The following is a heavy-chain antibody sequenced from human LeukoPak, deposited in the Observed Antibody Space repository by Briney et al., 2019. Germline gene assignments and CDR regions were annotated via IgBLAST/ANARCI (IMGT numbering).Heavy chain of an antibody. D-gene: IGHD6-19*01. Sequence: GGSLRLSCAASGFTFSDNYMSWIRQAPGKGLEWVSYISSSGDTTYNADSVKGRFSITRDNAKNSLYLQMNSLRAEDTAVYYCARDGGSAWFLDYWGQGTLVTVSS. J-gene: IGHJ4*02. CDR1: GFTFSDNY. V-gene: IGHV3-11*04. CDR2: ISSSGDTT. CDR3: ARDGGSAWFLDY.